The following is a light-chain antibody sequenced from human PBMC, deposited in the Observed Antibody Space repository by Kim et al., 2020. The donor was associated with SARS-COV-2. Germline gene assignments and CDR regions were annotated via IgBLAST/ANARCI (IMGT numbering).Light chain of an antibody. CDR2: AAS. CDR1: QGISSW. Sequence: GSVGDRVSITWRASQGISSWLGWYQQKAEKAPKSLIYAASSLQSGVPSRFSGSGSGTDFTLTISSLQPEDIATYYCQQYNSYPLTFGGGTKVDIK. CDR3: QQYNSYPLT. V-gene: IGKV1D-16*01. J-gene: IGKJ4*01.